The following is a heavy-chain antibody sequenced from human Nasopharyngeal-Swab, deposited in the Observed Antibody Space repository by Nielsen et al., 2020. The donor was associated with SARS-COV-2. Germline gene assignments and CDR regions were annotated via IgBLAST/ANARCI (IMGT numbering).Heavy chain of an antibody. D-gene: IGHD3-22*01. CDR2: IYYSGST. V-gene: IGHV4-39*01. J-gene: IGHJ3*02. CDR3: ARRDYYDSSDLGAFDI. Sequence: WIRQPPGKGLEWIGSIYYSGSTYYNPSLKSRVTISVDTSKNQFSLKLSSVTAADTAVYYCARRDYYDSSDLGAFDIWGQGTMVPSPQ.